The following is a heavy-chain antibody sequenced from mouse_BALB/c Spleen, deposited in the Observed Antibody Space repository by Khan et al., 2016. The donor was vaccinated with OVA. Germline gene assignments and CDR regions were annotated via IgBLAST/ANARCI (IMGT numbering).Heavy chain of an antibody. V-gene: IGHV1-39*01. CDR3: ARAEWLQGLLAY. D-gene: IGHD2-2*01. CDR2: IIPYFGSS. J-gene: IGHJ3*01. CDR1: GYSFTDYM. Sequence: LMESGPEPVRPGASVKISCKASGYSFTDYMMYWVKQSHGKSLEWIGNIIPYFGSSNYNLKFKDKATLTVDRSSSTAYMQLNSLTSEDSACDFCARAEWLQGLLAYWGQGTLVTVSA.